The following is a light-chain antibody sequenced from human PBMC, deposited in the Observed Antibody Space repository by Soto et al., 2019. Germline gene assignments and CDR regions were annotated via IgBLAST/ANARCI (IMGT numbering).Light chain of an antibody. CDR2: DVS. J-gene: IGKJ2*01. V-gene: IGKV1-5*01. CDR1: QTVERW. CDR3: QQYKDYVYT. Sequence: DIEMTQYTTTLSASVGDRVIITCRASQTVERWMAWYQQKPGKAPKLLISDVSTLERGVPSRFSGSGSATEFTLTISGLQPDDFATYYCQQYKDYVYTFGQGTKVDIK.